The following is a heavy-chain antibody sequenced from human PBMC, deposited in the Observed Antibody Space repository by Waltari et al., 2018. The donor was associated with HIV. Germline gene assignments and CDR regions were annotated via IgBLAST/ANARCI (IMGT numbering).Heavy chain of an antibody. D-gene: IGHD3-10*01. V-gene: IGHV3-9*01. Sequence: EVQLVESGGGLVQPGRSLRLSCAASGFTFDDYAMHWVRQAPGKGLWWGSRISGVMVMVTKAESVRCQFTVSRDNAKNYLYLQMNSLRPDDTAFYYCARGPMYNWFDPWGQGSLVTVSS. CDR3: ARGPMYNWFDP. CDR2: ISGVMVMV. CDR1: GFTFDDYA. J-gene: IGHJ5*02.